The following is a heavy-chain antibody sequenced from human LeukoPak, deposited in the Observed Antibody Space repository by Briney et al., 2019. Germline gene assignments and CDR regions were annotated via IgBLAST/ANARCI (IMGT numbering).Heavy chain of an antibody. V-gene: IGHV3-9*03. Sequence: PGGSLRLSRAASGFTFDDYAMHWVRQAPGKGLEWVSGISWNSGSIGYADSVKGRFTISRDNAKSTLYLQMNSLRADDMALYYCTRASGYSSGAVDYWGQGTLVTVSS. J-gene: IGHJ4*02. D-gene: IGHD5-18*01. CDR1: GFTFDDYA. CDR2: ISWNSGSI. CDR3: TRASGYSSGAVDY.